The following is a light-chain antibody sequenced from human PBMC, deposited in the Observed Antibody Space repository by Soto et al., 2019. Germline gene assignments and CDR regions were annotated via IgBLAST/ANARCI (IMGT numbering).Light chain of an antibody. CDR2: AAS. V-gene: IGKV1-39*01. CDR3: HQSYSSPPLT. Sequence: DIQLTQSPSSLSASVGDRVTITCRASQNISSYLNWYQQKPGKAPKLLIYAASTLQSGVPSRFSGSGSGTDFILTISSLQPEDFATYYCHQSYSSPPLTFGGGTKVEIK. J-gene: IGKJ4*01. CDR1: QNISSY.